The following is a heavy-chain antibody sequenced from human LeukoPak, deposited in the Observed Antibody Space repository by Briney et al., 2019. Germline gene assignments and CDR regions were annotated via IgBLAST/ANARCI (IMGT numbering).Heavy chain of an antibody. Sequence: PGGSLRLSCAASGFTFSSYAMSWVRQAPGKGLEWVSAISGSGGSTYYADSVKGRFTISRDNSKNTLYLQMNSLRAEDTAVYYCTKDRSSSSAFDYWGQGTLVTVSS. V-gene: IGHV3-23*01. CDR2: ISGSGGST. J-gene: IGHJ4*02. CDR3: TKDRSSSSAFDY. CDR1: GFTFSSYA. D-gene: IGHD6-6*01.